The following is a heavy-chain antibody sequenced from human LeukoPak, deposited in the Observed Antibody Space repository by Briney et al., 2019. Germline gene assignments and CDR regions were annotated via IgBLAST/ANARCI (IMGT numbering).Heavy chain of an antibody. CDR3: AKARPTVTTGLIDY. J-gene: IGHJ4*02. V-gene: IGHV3-23*01. CDR1: GFTFSSYA. CDR2: ISGSGGST. Sequence: TGGSLRLSCAASGFTFSSYAMSWVRQAPGKGLEWVSAISGSGGSTYYADSVKGRFTISRDNSKNTLYLQMNSLRAGDTAVYYCAKARPTVTTGLIDYWGQGTLVTVSS. D-gene: IGHD4-11*01.